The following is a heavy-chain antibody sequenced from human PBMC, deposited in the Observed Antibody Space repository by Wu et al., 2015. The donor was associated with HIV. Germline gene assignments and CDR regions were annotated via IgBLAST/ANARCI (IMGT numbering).Heavy chain of an antibody. Sequence: QVQLVQSGAEVKKPGSSVKVSCKASGGTFSSYAISWVRQAPGQGLEWMGGIIPIFGTANYAQKFQGRVTITADESTSTAYMELSSLRSEDTAVYYCARSSASQPYYDFWSGYHIHYYMDVWGKGTTVTVSS. J-gene: IGHJ6*03. CDR3: ARSSASQPYYDFWSGYHIHYYMDV. V-gene: IGHV1-69*12. D-gene: IGHD3-3*01. CDR1: GGTFSSYA. CDR2: IIPIFGTA.